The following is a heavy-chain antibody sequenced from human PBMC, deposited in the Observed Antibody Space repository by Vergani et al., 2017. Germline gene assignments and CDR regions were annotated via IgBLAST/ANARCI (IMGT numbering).Heavy chain of an antibody. CDR2: INAGNGNT. D-gene: IGHD2-2*01. J-gene: IGHJ4*02. V-gene: IGHV1-3*01. CDR3: ARVVPAAQGSVGLEY. CDR1: GYTFTSYA. Sequence: QVQLVQSGAEVKKPGASVKVSCKASGYTFTSYAMHWVRQAPGQRLEWMGWINAGNGNTKYSQKFQGRVTITRDTSASTAYMELSSLRSEDTAVYYCARVVPAAQGSVGLEYWGQGTLVTVSS.